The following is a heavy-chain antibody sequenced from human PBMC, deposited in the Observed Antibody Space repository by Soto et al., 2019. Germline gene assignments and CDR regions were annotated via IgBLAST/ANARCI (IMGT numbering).Heavy chain of an antibody. V-gene: IGHV3-64D*08. CDR3: VKGYLYHDILTGYYQAQYFDY. CDR2: ISSNGGYT. D-gene: IGHD3-9*01. Sequence: PGGSLRLSCSASGFIFSSYAMHWVRQAPGKGLEYVSAISSNGGYTYYPDSVKGRFTISRDNSKNTLYLQMSSLRAEDSAIYYCVKGYLYHDILTGYYQAQYFDYWGQGTLVTVSS. J-gene: IGHJ4*02. CDR1: GFIFSSYA.